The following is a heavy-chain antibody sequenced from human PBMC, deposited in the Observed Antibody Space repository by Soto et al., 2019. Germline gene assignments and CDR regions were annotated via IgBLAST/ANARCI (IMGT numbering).Heavy chain of an antibody. CDR1: GGSFSGYY. CDR2: INHSGST. Sequence: SVTLSLTCAVYGGSFSGYYWIWLRQPPGKGLEWIGEINHSGSTNYNPSLKSRVTISVDTSKNQFSLKLSSVTAADTAVYYCASARNYYGSGSYYLRYFDYWGQGTLVTVSS. D-gene: IGHD3-10*01. V-gene: IGHV4-34*01. J-gene: IGHJ4*02. CDR3: ASARNYYGSGSYYLRYFDY.